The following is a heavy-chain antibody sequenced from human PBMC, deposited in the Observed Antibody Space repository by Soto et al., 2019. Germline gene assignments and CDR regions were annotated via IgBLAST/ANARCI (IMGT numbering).Heavy chain of an antibody. J-gene: IGHJ5*02. CDR2: ILPMFRTT. D-gene: IGHD3-10*01. CDR1: GDSFGNYA. CDR3: XXXXXXXXGVEPTWFDP. V-gene: IGHV1-69*05. Sequence: QVQLVQSGAAVKKPGSSVKVSCKASGDSFGNYAISWVRQAPGQGLEWMGGILPMFRTTNYTQKFRGRVTXXXXXXXXXXXXXXXXXXXXXXXXXXXXXXXXXXXGVEPTWFDPWGQGTLVTVSS.